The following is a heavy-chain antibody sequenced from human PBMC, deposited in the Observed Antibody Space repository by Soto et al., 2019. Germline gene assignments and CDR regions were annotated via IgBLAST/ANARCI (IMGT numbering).Heavy chain of an antibody. D-gene: IGHD2-2*01. CDR2: INHSGST. CDR1: GGSFSGYY. J-gene: IGHJ4*02. CDR3: ARTKVVPAALGIDY. V-gene: IGHV4-34*01. Sequence: QVQLQQWGAGLLKPSETLSLTCAVYGGSFSGYYCSWIRQPPGKGLEWIGEINHSGSTNYNPSLKSRVTISVDTSKNQFSLKLSSVTAADTAVYYCARTKVVPAALGIDYWGQGTLVTVSS.